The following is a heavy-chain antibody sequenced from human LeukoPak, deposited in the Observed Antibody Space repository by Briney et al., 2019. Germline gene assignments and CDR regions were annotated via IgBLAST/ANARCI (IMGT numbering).Heavy chain of an antibody. J-gene: IGHJ4*02. Sequence: SETLSLTCTVSGGSISSYYWSWIRQPPGKGLEWFGYIYYSGSTNYNPSLKSRVTISVDTSKNQFSLNLSSVTAADTAVYYCARDHSGSYTLDYWGQGTLVTVSS. CDR1: GGSISSYY. CDR3: ARDHSGSYTLDY. D-gene: IGHD1-26*01. V-gene: IGHV4-59*01. CDR2: IYYSGST.